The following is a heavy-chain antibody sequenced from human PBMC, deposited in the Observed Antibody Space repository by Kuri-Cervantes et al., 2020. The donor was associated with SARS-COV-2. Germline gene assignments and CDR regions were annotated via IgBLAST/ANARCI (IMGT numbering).Heavy chain of an antibody. Sequence: GESLKTSCAASGFTFSSYGMHWVHQAPGKGLEWVAVIWYDGSNKYYADSVKGQFTISRDNSKNTLYLQMNSLRAEDTAVYYCARSHKDIVVVPAARGYYYGMDVRGQGTTVTVSS. V-gene: IGHV3-33*01. CDR2: IWYDGSNK. J-gene: IGHJ6*02. D-gene: IGHD2-2*01. CDR1: GFTFSSYG. CDR3: ARSHKDIVVVPAARGYYYGMDV.